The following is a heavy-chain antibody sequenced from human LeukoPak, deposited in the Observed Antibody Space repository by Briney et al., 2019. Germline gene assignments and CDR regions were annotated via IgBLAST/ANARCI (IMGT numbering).Heavy chain of an antibody. CDR1: VFTSSRYD. CDR2: ISDTGGTS. Sequence: GGSLRLSCTASVFTSSRYDMSSVRPAPGKVLELLSGISDTGGTSYYGDSVKGRFSISRDNYKNTLNLQINSLRTEDTAVYDCAKSYYCGSGDYSLTAFDIWGQGTMVTVSS. J-gene: IGHJ3*02. V-gene: IGHV3-23*01. D-gene: IGHD3-10*01. CDR3: AKSYYCGSGDYSLTAFDI.